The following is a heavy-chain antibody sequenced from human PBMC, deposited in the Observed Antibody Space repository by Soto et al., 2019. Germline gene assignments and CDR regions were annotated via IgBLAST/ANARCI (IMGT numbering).Heavy chain of an antibody. CDR2: IIPIFGTA. Sequence: ASVKVSFKASGGTFSSYAISWVRQAPGQGLEWMGGIIPIFGTANYAQKFQGRVTITADESTSTAYMELSSLRSEDTAVYYCASWYYYDSSGYNNWFDPWGQGTLVTVSS. CDR3: ASWYYYDSSGYNNWFDP. CDR1: GGTFSSYA. J-gene: IGHJ5*02. V-gene: IGHV1-69*13. D-gene: IGHD3-22*01.